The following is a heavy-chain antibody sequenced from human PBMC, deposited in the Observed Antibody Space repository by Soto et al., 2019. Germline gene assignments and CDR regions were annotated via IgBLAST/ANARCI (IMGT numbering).Heavy chain of an antibody. Sequence: QVQLVESGGGVVQPGRSLRLSCAASGFTFSSYGMHWVRQAPGKGLEWVAVIWYDGSNKYYADSVKGRFTISRDNSKNTLYLQMNSLRAEDTAVYYCASSLTTEPFWDYWGQGALVTVSS. D-gene: IGHD4-17*01. CDR3: ASSLTTEPFWDY. CDR2: IWYDGSNK. V-gene: IGHV3-33*01. CDR1: GFTFSSYG. J-gene: IGHJ4*02.